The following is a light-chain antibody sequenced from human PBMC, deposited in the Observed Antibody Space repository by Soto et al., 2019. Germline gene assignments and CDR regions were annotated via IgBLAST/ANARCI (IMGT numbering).Light chain of an antibody. CDR3: ISYTSSSTLYV. Sequence: QSVLTQPASVSGSPGQSITISCTGTSSDVGGYNYVSWYQQHPGKAPKLMIYDVSNRPSGVSNRFSGSKSGNTASLTISGLPAEDEADYYCISYTSSSTLYVFGTGTKLTVL. CDR1: SSDVGGYNY. J-gene: IGLJ1*01. V-gene: IGLV2-14*01. CDR2: DVS.